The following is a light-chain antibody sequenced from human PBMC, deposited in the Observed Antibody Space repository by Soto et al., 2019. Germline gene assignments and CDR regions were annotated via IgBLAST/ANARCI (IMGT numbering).Light chain of an antibody. V-gene: IGLV1-47*01. CDR3: AAWDDSPSVVV. CDR2: KNN. CDR1: SSNVGSNY. J-gene: IGLJ2*01. Sequence: QLVLTQPPSASETPGQRVTISCFGSSSNVGSNYVYWYQQLPGTAPKLLIYKNNQRPSGVPDRFSGSKYGTAAYLAISGLRSEDEADYYCAAWDDSPSVVVFGGGTKLTVL.